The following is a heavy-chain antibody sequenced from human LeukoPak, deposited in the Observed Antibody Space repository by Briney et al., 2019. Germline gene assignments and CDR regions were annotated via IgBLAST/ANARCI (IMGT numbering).Heavy chain of an antibody. CDR1: GYSFTRNA. J-gene: IGHJ4*02. Sequence: ASVKVSCKASGYSFTRNAIHWVRQAPGQRLEWMGWIDSDKGNTKYSQEFQGRVTFTRDTSASTVYMELSRLRSEDMAIYYCARGYSNGWYHDYWGQGTPVIVSS. D-gene: IGHD6-19*01. CDR3: ARGYSNGWYHDY. V-gene: IGHV1-3*03. CDR2: IDSDKGNT.